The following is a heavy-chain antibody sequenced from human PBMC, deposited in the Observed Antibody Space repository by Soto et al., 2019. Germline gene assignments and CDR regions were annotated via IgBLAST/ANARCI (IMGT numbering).Heavy chain of an antibody. CDR2: IYNLGFT. CDR1: GGSLNNYY. D-gene: IGHD3-10*01. CDR3: TTQGFGGLHGLVDV. Sequence: PSETLSLTCSVSGGSLNNYYWRWLRLCPGKGLEWTVHIYNLGFTRYNPSLKSRVSISVDTSKNQFSLKLTSVTAADTAVYYCTTQGFGGLHGLVDVWGQGTTVS. V-gene: IGHV4-59*08. J-gene: IGHJ6*01.